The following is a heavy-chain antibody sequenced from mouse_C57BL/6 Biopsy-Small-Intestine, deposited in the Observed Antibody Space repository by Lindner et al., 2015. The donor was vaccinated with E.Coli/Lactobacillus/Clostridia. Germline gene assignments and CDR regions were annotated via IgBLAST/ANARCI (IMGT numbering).Heavy chain of an antibody. V-gene: IGHV1-82*01. CDR1: GYAFSSPW. CDR2: IYPGDGDT. Sequence: VQLQESGPELVKPGASVKISCKASGYAFSSPWMNWVKQRPGKGLEWIGRIYPGDGDTNYNGKFKGKATLTADESSSTAYMQLSSLTSEDSAVYFCASRANWSFDYWGQGTTLTVSS. CDR3: ASRANWSFDY. D-gene: IGHD4-1*01. J-gene: IGHJ2*01.